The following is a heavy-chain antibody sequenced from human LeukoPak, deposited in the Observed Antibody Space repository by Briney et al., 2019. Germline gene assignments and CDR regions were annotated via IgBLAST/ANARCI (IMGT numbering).Heavy chain of an antibody. J-gene: IGHJ4*02. D-gene: IGHD3-10*01. Sequence: PSETLSLTCTVYGESFSGYSWNWIRQPPGKGLEWIGSIYYSGSTYYNPSLKSRVTIPVDTSKNQFSLRLSSVTAADTAVYYCARWVTFGPRRLPMVRGSSKYDYWGQGTLVTVSS. CDR3: ARWVTFGPRRLPMVRGSSKYDY. V-gene: IGHV4-39*01. CDR1: GESFSGYS. CDR2: IYYSGST.